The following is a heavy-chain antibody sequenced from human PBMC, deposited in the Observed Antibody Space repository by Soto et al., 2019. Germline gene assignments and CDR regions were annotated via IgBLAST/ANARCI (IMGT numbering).Heavy chain of an antibody. CDR1: GYTFINYY. CDR2: INPSSGST. CDR3: ARGHSTDCSNGVCSFFYNHEMDV. J-gene: IGHJ6*02. V-gene: IGHV1-2*02. Sequence: ASVKVSCKASGYTFINYYIHWVRQAPGQGLEWMGMINPSSGSTSNAQKFQGRVTMTSDTSISTAYMELSRLRSDDTAVYFCARGHSTDCSNGVCSFFYNHEMDVWGQGTTVTVSS. D-gene: IGHD2-8*01.